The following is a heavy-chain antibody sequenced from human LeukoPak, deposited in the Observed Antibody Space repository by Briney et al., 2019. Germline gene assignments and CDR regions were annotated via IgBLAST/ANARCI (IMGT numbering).Heavy chain of an antibody. J-gene: IGHJ4*02. V-gene: IGHV1-46*01. CDR1: GYTFTSYY. CDR2: INPSGGST. CDR3: ARDLGDSSGYSEFDY. Sequence: ASVIVSCKASGYTFTSYYMHWVLQAPGQGLEWMGIINPSGGSTSYAQKFQGRVTMTRDMSTSTVYMELSSLRSEDTAVYYCARDLGDSSGYSEFDYWGQGTLVTVSS. D-gene: IGHD3-22*01.